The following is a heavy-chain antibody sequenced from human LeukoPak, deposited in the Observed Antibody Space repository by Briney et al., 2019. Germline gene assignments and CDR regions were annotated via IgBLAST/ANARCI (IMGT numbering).Heavy chain of an antibody. CDR1: GGTLSRYA. V-gene: IGHV1-69*13. CDR2: IIPIFGTA. J-gene: IGHJ5*02. D-gene: IGHD2-2*01. CDR3: ARVVTPRYCSTTSCYWKGWFDP. Sequence: ASVKVSCKTSGGTLSRYAISWVRPAPGQGLDWLGPIIPIFGTANYEQRFQSRVTITADESTSTDYMELSSLQSEDTAVYYCARVVTPRYCSTTSCYWKGWFDPWGQGTLVTVSS.